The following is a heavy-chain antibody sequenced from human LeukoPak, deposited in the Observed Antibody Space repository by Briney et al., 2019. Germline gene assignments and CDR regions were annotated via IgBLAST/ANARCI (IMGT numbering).Heavy chain of an antibody. CDR2: INPNSGGT. J-gene: IGHJ5*02. Sequence: ASVKVSCKTSGYNFIDYYVYWVRQAPGQRLEWMGWINPNSGGTNYAQKFQGRVTMTRDTSISTAYMELSRLRSDDTAVYYCARPPTPVGIAALNWFDPWGQGTLVTVSS. D-gene: IGHD6-13*01. CDR3: ARPPTPVGIAALNWFDP. V-gene: IGHV1-2*02. CDR1: GYNFIDYY.